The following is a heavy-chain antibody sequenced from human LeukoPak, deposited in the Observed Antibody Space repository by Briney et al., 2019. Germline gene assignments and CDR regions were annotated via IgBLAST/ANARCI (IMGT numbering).Heavy chain of an antibody. J-gene: IGHJ4*02. CDR3: ATDSRLFDY. Sequence: ASLSVSCKVSGYTLTELSMHWVRQAPRKGLEWMGGFDPEDGETIYAQKFQGRVTMTEDTSTDTAYMELSSLRSEDTAVYYCATDSRLFDYWGQGTLVTVSS. V-gene: IGHV1-24*01. CDR2: FDPEDGET. CDR1: GYTLTELS.